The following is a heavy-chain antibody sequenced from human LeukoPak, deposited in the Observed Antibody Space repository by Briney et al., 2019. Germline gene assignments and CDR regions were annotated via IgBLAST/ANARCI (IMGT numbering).Heavy chain of an antibody. CDR1: GFXXSGFX. J-gene: IGHJ3*01. Sequence: GSXXLXXAVSGFXXSGFXXSXSRQAPGKGLEWVASINSDGSEGYYADVVKGRFTISRDNAKNSLYLQINSLRAEDTAVYYCARSSYSSSSSVWGQGTMVTVSS. CDR2: INSDGSEG. D-gene: IGHD6-6*01. CDR3: ARSSYSSSSSV. V-gene: IGHV3-7*03.